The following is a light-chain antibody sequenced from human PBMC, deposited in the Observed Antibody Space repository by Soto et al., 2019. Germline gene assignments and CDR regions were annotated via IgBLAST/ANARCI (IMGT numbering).Light chain of an antibody. CDR2: DAC. CDR3: QQYNNWLWT. CDR1: QSVSRN. J-gene: IGKJ1*01. Sequence: EIVMTQSPATLSVTQGERATLSCRASQSVSRNVAWYQQKPGQAPRLLIHDACTRATGISVRFSGSGSGTEFNLTISILQSEDFAVYYCQQYNNWLWTFGQGTKVEIK. V-gene: IGKV3-15*01.